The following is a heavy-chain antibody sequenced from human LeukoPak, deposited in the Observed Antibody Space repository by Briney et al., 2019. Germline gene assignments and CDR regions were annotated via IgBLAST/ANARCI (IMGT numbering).Heavy chain of an antibody. CDR3: AYSGYDYYYFDY. CDR1: GLTFSSYS. J-gene: IGHJ4*02. CDR2: ISSSSSYI. Sequence: GGSLRLSCAASGLTFSSYSMNWVRQAPGKGLEWVSSISSSSSYIYYADSVKGRFTISRDNAKNSLYLQMNSLRAEDTAVYYCAYSGYDYYYFDYWGQGTLVTVSS. D-gene: IGHD5-12*01. V-gene: IGHV3-21*01.